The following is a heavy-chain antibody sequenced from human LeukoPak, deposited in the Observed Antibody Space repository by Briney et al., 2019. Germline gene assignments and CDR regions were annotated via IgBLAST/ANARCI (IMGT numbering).Heavy chain of an antibody. J-gene: IGHJ6*04. CDR1: GFTFSSCA. CDR2: ISGGAGTT. D-gene: IGHD6-19*01. V-gene: IGHV3-23*01. Sequence: GGSLRLSCTASGFTFSSCAMNWVRQAPGKGLEWVSTISGGAGTTYYADSVKGRFTISRGDSENTLHLQMNNLRAEDSALYYCAKRPPASGWSAMDVWGKGTTVTVSS. CDR3: AKRPPASGWSAMDV.